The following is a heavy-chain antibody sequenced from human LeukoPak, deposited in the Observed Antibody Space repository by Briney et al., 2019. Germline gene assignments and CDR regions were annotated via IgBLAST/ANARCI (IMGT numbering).Heavy chain of an antibody. CDR1: GFTFSSYW. V-gene: IGHV3-7*03. D-gene: IGHD2-2*01. CDR3: ARDARYQLLSWVFDP. J-gene: IGHJ5*02. Sequence: GGSLRLSCAASGFTFSSYWMTWVRQAPGKGLEWVANIKQDGSDKYYVDSVKGRFTISRDNAKNSLYLQMNSLRAEDTAVYYCARDARYQLLSWVFDPWGQGTLVTVSS. CDR2: IKQDGSDK.